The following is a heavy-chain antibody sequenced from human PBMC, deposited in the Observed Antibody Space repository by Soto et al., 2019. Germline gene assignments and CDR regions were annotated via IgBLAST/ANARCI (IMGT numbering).Heavy chain of an antibody. V-gene: IGHV4-34*01. CDR3: ARSYSNYAIFVGWFVP. J-gene: IGHJ5*02. Sequence: PSETLSLTCAVYGGSFSGYYWSWIRQRPGKGLEWIGEINHSGSTNYNPSLKSRVTISVDTSKNQFSLKLSSVTAADTAVYYCARSYSNYAIFVGWFVPWGQGTLVTVSS. CDR2: INHSGST. D-gene: IGHD4-4*01. CDR1: GGSFSGYY.